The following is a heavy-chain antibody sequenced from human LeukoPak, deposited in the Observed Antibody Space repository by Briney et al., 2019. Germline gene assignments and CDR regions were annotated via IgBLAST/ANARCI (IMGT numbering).Heavy chain of an antibody. V-gene: IGHV3-33*06. CDR2: IWYDGSNK. J-gene: IGHJ5*02. D-gene: IGHD5-18*01. CDR1: GFTFSSYG. Sequence: PGRSLRLSCAASGFTFSSYGMHWVRQAPGKGLEWVAVIWYDGSNKYYADSVKGRFTISRDNSKNTLYLQMNSLRAEDTAVYYCAKEYNKSYGYGFYWFDPWGQGTLVTVSS. CDR3: AKEYNKSYGYGFYWFDP.